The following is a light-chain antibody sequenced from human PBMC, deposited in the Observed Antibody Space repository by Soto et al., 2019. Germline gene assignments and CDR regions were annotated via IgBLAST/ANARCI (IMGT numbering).Light chain of an antibody. CDR2: TAS. CDR1: QGVSTW. Sequence: DIQMTQSPSSVSASVGDRVTITCRASQGVSTWLAWYQQKPGKAPNLLIYTASSLQSGVPSRFSGSGSATDFTLTISSLQPEDFATSYCQQTTTFPLTFGGGTKVEI. CDR3: QQTTTFPLT. J-gene: IGKJ4*01. V-gene: IGKV1D-12*01.